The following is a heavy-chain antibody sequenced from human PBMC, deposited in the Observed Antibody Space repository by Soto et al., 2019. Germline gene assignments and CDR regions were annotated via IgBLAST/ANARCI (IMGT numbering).Heavy chain of an antibody. CDR1: GGSISSYY. CDR3: ARTYDGSGPNSGRYVFDF. J-gene: IGHJ3*01. D-gene: IGHD3-22*01. V-gene: IGHV4-59*01. Sequence: SETLSLTCSVSGGSISSYYWSWIRQPPGKGLEWIAYIYYSGTSYNPSLKSRVSISLDTPKNQFSLKLSSVTAADTAVYYCARTYDGSGPNSGRYVFDFRGQGTPVIVSS. CDR2: IYYSGT.